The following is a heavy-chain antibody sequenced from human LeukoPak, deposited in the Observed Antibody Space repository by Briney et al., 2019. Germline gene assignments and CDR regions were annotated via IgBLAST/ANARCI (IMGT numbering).Heavy chain of an antibody. CDR2: ISGDTT. J-gene: IGHJ4*02. V-gene: IGHV3-23*01. Sequence: GGSLRLSCAASGFTFSSYAMSWVRQAPGKGLEWVSAISGDTTYDADSVTGRFTISKDNSKNTLYLQMNSLRAEDSAVYYCANVARATTHFDYWGQGTLVTVSS. D-gene: IGHD5-24*01. CDR3: ANVARATTHFDY. CDR1: GFTFSSYA.